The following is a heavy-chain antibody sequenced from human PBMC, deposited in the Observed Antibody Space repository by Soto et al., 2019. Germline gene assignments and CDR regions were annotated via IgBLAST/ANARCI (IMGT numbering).Heavy chain of an antibody. CDR3: ARDSPSSERSFDL. Sequence: QVHLKESGPGLVKPSETLSLTCNVSGVSITSNYWNWVRQPAGKRREWIGRIFHTGATNVNSNLRSRVIMSIDTSKNQFSLKLRPVTAADTAVYYCARDSPSSERSFDLWGQGILVTVSS. J-gene: IGHJ4*02. CDR2: IFHTGAT. V-gene: IGHV4-4*07. CDR1: GVSITSNY.